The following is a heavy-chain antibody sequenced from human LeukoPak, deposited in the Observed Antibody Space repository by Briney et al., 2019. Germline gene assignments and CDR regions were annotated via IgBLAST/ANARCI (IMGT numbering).Heavy chain of an antibody. J-gene: IGHJ6*02. V-gene: IGHV4-61*08. CDR2: IYYSGST. D-gene: IGHD6-19*01. Sequence: PSETLSLTCTVSGGSISSGGYYWSWIRQPPGKGLEWIGYIYYSGSTNYNPSLKSRVTISVDTSKNQFSLKLSSVTAADTAVYYCARASSGLAPRNYYYYYGMDVWGQGTTVTVSS. CDR1: GGSISSGGYY. CDR3: ARASSGLAPRNYYYYYGMDV.